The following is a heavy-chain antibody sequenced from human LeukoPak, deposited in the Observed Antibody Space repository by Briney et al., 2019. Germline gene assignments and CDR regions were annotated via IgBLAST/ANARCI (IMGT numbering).Heavy chain of an antibody. D-gene: IGHD3-9*01. J-gene: IGHJ4*02. CDR1: GFTFSSYA. CDR2: ISGSGGST. V-gene: IGHV3-23*01. Sequence: GGSLRLSCAASGFTFSSYAMSWVRQAPGKGLEWVSAISGSGGSTYYADSVKGRFTISRDNSKNTLYLQMNSLRAEDTAVYYCAKSVYDILTGYYLYYFGYWGQGTLVTVSS. CDR3: AKSVYDILTGYYLYYFGY.